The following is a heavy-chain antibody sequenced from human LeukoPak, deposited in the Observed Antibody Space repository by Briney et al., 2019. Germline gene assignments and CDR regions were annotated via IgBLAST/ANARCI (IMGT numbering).Heavy chain of an antibody. D-gene: IGHD3-3*01. CDR2: INPNSGGT. CDR1: GYTFTGYY. Sequence: ASVKVSCKASGYTFTGYYMHWVRQAPGQGLEWMGWINPNSGGTNYAQKFQGRVTMTRDTSISTAYMELSRLRSDDTAVYYRARDRYYDFWSGYHNWFDPWGQGTLVTVSS. J-gene: IGHJ5*02. CDR3: ARDRYYDFWSGYHNWFDP. V-gene: IGHV1-2*02.